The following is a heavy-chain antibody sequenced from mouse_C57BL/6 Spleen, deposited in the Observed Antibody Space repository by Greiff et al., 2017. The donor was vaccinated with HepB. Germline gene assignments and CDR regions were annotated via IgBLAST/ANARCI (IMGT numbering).Heavy chain of an antibody. CDR3: ARDLYYYGSSYEYFDV. D-gene: IGHD1-1*01. J-gene: IGHJ1*03. CDR1: DHT. Sequence: DHTIHWMKQRPEQGLEWLGYIYPRDGSTKYNEKFKGKATLTADKSSSTAYMQLNSLTSEDSAVYFCARDLYYYGSSYEYFDVWGTGTTVTVSS. CDR2: IYPRDGST. V-gene: IGHV1-78*01.